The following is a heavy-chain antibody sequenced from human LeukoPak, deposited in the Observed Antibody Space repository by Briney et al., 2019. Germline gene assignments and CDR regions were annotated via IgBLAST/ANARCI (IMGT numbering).Heavy chain of an antibody. CDR1: GGSISSSSYY. CDR2: IYYSGST. V-gene: IGHV4-39*07. D-gene: IGHD1-1*01. CDR3: ARQRWNDPLEYYMDV. J-gene: IGHJ6*03. Sequence: SETLSLTCTVSGGSISSSSYYWGWIRQPPGKGLEWIGSIYYSGSTYYNPSLKSRVTISVDTSKNQFSLKLSSVTAADTAMYYCARQRWNDPLEYYMDVWGKGTTVTVSS.